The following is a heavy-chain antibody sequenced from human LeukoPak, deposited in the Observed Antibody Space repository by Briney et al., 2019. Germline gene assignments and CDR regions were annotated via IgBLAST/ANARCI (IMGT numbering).Heavy chain of an antibody. V-gene: IGHV3-48*03. D-gene: IGHD3-22*01. CDR1: EFIISSYG. Sequence: GGSLRLSCAGSEFIISSYGMNWVRQAPGKGLEWVSYINSAGSTIYYADSVKGRFIISRDNAKNSLSLQMNSLRAEDTAVYYCATGVIRGQGTLVTVSS. CDR2: INSAGSTI. CDR3: ATGVI. J-gene: IGHJ4*02.